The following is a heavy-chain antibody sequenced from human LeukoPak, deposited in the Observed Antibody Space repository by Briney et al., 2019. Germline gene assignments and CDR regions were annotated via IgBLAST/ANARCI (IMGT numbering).Heavy chain of an antibody. Sequence: PSGTLSLTCAVSGGSVSHSNWWTWVRQSPGKGLEWIGEVHPSEGTNYNPSLKSRVTISLDKSKNQFSLELNSVTAADTAIYYCATYYGRSGCKLDYWGQGTLVTVSS. CDR2: VHPSEGT. CDR3: ATYYGRSGCKLDY. CDR1: GGSVSHSNW. D-gene: IGHD3-22*01. V-gene: IGHV4-4*02. J-gene: IGHJ4*02.